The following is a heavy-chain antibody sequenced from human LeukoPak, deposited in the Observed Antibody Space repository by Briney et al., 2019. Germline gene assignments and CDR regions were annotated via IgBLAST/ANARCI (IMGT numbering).Heavy chain of an antibody. V-gene: IGHV1-2*02. J-gene: IGHJ5*02. CDR3: ARLLRGRNNWFDP. CDR2: INPNSGGT. D-gene: IGHD3-10*01. CDR1: GYTFTGYY. Sequence: ASVKVSCKAFGYTFTGYYMHWVRQAPGQGLEWMGWINPNSGGTNYAQKFQGRVTMTRDTSISTAYMELSRLRSDDTAVYYCARLLRGRNNWFDPWGQGTLVTVSS.